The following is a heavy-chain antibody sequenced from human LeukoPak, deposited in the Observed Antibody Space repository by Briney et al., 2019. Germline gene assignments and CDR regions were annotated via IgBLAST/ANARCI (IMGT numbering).Heavy chain of an antibody. CDR2: IYTSGST. J-gene: IGHJ6*03. CDR1: GGSISSYY. Sequence: SETLSLTCTVSGGSISSYYWSWIRQPAGKGLEWIGRIYTSGSTNYNPSLKSRVTMSVDTSKNQFSLKLSSVTAADTAVYYCARAGAATHYYYMDVWGKGTTVTISS. CDR3: ARAGAATHYYYMDV. D-gene: IGHD2-15*01. V-gene: IGHV4-4*07.